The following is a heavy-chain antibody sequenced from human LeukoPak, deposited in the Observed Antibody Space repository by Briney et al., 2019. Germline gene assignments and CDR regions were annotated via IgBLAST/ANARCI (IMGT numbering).Heavy chain of an antibody. Sequence: SETLSLTCTVSGGSISSSSYYWGWIRQPPGKGLEWIGSIYYSGSTYYNPSLKSRVTISVDTSKNQFSLRLRSVTAADTAVYFCARGYDAGHYYYVDVWGKGTTVTISS. J-gene: IGHJ6*04. CDR1: GGSISSSSYY. V-gene: IGHV4-39*07. CDR2: IYYSGST. CDR3: ARGYDAGHYYYVDV. D-gene: IGHD3-10*01.